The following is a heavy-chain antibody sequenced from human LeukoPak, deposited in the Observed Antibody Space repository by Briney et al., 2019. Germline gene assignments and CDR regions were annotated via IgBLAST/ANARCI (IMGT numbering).Heavy chain of an antibody. D-gene: IGHD2-2*01. CDR3: ARYCSSTSCPFDWFDP. Sequence: PGGSLRLSCAASGFTFSSYSMNWVRQAPGKGLEWVANIKQDGSEKYYVDSVKGRFTISRDNAKNSLYLQMNSLRAEDTAVYYCARYCSSTSCPFDWFDPWGQGTLVTVSS. CDR1: GFTFSSYS. CDR2: IKQDGSEK. J-gene: IGHJ5*02. V-gene: IGHV3-7*01.